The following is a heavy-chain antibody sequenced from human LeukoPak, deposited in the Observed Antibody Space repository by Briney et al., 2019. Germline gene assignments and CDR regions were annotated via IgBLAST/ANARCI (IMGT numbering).Heavy chain of an antibody. V-gene: IGHV1-2*02. CDR2: INPNSGGT. CDR3: ARDDFWSGYALDY. Sequence: ASVKVSCKASGYTFTGYYMHWVRQAPGQGLEGMGWINPNSGGTNYAQKFQGRVTMTRDTSISTAYMELSRLRSDDTAVYYCARDDFWSGYALDYWGQGTLVTVSS. D-gene: IGHD3-3*01. CDR1: GYTFTGYY. J-gene: IGHJ4*02.